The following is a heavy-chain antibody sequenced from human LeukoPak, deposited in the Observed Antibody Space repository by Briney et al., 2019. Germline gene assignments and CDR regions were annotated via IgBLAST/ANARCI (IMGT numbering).Heavy chain of an antibody. CDR1: GFTFSDNY. CDR3: ARDGGSAWFLDY. J-gene: IGHJ4*02. D-gene: IGHD6-19*01. Sequence: PGGSLRLSCAASGFTFSDNYMSWIRQAPGKGLEWVSYISCSGNTTYNADSVKGRFSITRDNAKNSLYLQMNSLRAEDTAVYYCARDGGSAWFLDYWGQGTLVTVSS. V-gene: IGHV3-11*04. CDR2: ISCSGNTT.